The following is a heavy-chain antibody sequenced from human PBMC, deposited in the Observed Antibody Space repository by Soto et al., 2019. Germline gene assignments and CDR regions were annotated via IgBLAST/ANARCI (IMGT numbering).Heavy chain of an antibody. Sequence: SVKSSCKASGGTFSSYAISWVRQAPGQGLEWMGGIIPIFGTANYAQKFQGRVTITADKSTSTAYMELSSLRSEDTAVYYCARASGSGWYVFDYWGQGTLVTVSS. D-gene: IGHD6-19*01. CDR1: GGTFSSYA. CDR3: ARASGSGWYVFDY. J-gene: IGHJ4*02. CDR2: IIPIFGTA. V-gene: IGHV1-69*06.